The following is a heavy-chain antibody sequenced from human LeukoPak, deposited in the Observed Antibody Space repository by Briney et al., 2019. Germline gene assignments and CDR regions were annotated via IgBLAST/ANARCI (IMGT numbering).Heavy chain of an antibody. D-gene: IGHD3-9*01. Sequence: GASVKVSCKASGYTFTGYYMHWERQAPGQGLEWMGWINPNSGGTNYAQKFQGRVTMTRDTSISTAYMELSRLRSDDTAVYYCARGRAYDILTGYYGEFWFDPWGQGTLVTVSS. CDR3: ARGRAYDILTGYYGEFWFDP. CDR1: GYTFTGYY. CDR2: INPNSGGT. J-gene: IGHJ5*02. V-gene: IGHV1-2*02.